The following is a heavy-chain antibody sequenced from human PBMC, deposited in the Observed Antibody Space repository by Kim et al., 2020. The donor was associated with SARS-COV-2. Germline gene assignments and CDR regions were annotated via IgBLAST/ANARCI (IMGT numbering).Heavy chain of an antibody. V-gene: IGHV3-15*01. D-gene: IGHD6-13*01. J-gene: IGHJ6*02. CDR3: TTSRGYSSSWCYYYYYGMDV. CDR2: IKSKTDGGTT. CDR1: GFTFSNAW. Sequence: GGSLRLSCAASGFTFSNAWMSWVRQAPGKGLEWVGRIKSKTDGGTTDYAAPVKGRFTISRDDSKNTLYLQMNSLKTEDTAVYYCTTSRGYSSSWCYYYYYGMDVWGQGTTVTVSS.